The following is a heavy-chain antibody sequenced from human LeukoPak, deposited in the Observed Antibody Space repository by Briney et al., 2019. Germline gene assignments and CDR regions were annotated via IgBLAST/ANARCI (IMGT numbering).Heavy chain of an antibody. CDR1: GIAFSTYG. CDR3: AILRDGYNSRILDM. D-gene: IGHD5-24*01. CDR2: ISHDGSNK. V-gene: IGHV3-30*03. Sequence: QSGGSLRLSCAASGIAFSTYGMHWVRQAPGKGLEWVAVISHDGSNKNYADSVKGRFGISRDNSKNTLYLQMNSQKAEDTAVNYCAILRDGYNSRILDMWGQGTMVTVSS. J-gene: IGHJ3*02.